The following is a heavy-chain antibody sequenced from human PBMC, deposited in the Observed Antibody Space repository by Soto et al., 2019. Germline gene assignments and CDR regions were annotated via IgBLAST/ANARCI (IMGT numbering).Heavy chain of an antibody. Sequence: EVQLVESGGGLVQPGGSLRLSCAASGFTFSDHYMDWVRQAPGKGLEWVARSRNRVNSHTTEYAASVKGRFTISRDESKSSLDLQMSSLKIEDTAVYYCTRGLLGGAPSYTFHGMDGWGQGTTVTVSS. CDR3: TRGLLGGAPSYTFHGMDG. CDR2: SRNRVNSHTT. J-gene: IGHJ6*01. CDR1: GFTFSDHY. V-gene: IGHV3-72*01. D-gene: IGHD1-26*01.